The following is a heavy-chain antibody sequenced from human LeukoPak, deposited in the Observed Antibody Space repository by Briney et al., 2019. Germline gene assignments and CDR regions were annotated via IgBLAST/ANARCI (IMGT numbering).Heavy chain of an antibody. CDR3: ARGGAARLHFQN. CDR2: ISDSGST. V-gene: IGHV4-59*01. D-gene: IGHD6-6*01. Sequence: SETLSLTCTVSGGSMNNYYWSWIRQAPGKGLEWVGYISDSGSTNYNPSLRSRVTISVDTSKNQFSLNLNSVTAADTAVYYCARGGAARLHFQNWGQGTLVTVSS. J-gene: IGHJ1*01. CDR1: GGSMNNYY.